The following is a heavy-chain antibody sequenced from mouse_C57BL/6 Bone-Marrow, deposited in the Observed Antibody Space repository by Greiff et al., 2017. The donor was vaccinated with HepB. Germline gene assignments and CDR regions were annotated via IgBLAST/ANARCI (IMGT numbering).Heavy chain of an antibody. CDR1: GFNIKNTY. CDR3: AFTTVVATEGDY. D-gene: IGHD1-1*01. Sequence: VHVKQSVAELVRPGASVKLSCTASGFNIKNTYMHWVKQRPEQGLEWIGRIDPANGNTKYAPKFQGKATITADTSSNTAYLQLSSLTSEDTAIYYCAFTTVVATEGDYWGQGTTLTVSS. V-gene: IGHV14-3*01. CDR2: IDPANGNT. J-gene: IGHJ2*01.